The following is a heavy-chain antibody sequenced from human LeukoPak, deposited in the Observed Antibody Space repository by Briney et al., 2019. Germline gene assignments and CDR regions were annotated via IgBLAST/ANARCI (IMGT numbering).Heavy chain of an antibody. CDR3: ATDRDLRRFYF. CDR1: DDSAYSSGFY. J-gene: IGHJ5*01. D-gene: IGHD2-21*02. Sequence: SETLSLTCTVSDDSAYSSGFYWGWIRQPPGKGLEWIGSFNHGGNTYYNPSLKSRVTISGDTYKKQFSLKLSSATAADTAVYYCATDRDLRRFYFWGQGTLVTVSS. V-gene: IGHV4-39*07. CDR2: FNHGGNT.